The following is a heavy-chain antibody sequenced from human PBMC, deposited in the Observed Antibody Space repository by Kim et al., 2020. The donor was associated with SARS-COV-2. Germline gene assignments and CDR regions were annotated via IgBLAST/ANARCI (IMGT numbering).Heavy chain of an antibody. CDR3: AGSDFWSGFPTYYGMDV. J-gene: IGHJ6*02. V-gene: IGHV4-59*01. Sequence: SETLSLTCTVSGGSISSYYWSWIRQPPGKGLEWIGYIYYSGSTNYNPSLKSRVTISVDTSKNQFSLKLSSVTAADTAVYYCAGSDFWSGFPTYYGMDVWGQGTTVTVSS. D-gene: IGHD3-3*01. CDR1: GGSISSYY. CDR2: IYYSGST.